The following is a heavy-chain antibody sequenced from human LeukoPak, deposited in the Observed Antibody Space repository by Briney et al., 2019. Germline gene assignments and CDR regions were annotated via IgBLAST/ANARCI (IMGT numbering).Heavy chain of an antibody. J-gene: IGHJ4*02. CDR3: ASTLSVRGTLDY. CDR2: IYSGGSI. CDR1: GIIVSSNY. V-gene: IGHV3-53*01. Sequence: PGGSLRLSCAASGIIVSSNYMSWVRQAPGKGLEWVSVIYSGGSIYYADSVKGRFTISRDSSKNTVYLQMNSLRAEDTAVYYCASTLSVRGTLDYWGQGTLVTVSS. D-gene: IGHD1-1*01.